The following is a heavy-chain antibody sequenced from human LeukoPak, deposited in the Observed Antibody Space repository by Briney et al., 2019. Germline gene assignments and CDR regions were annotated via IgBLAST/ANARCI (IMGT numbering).Heavy chain of an antibody. CDR3: ARKYHYDSSGYYRAFGY. Sequence: ASVKVSCKASGYTFTDYYMHWVRQAPGQGLEWMGWINPNSGGTIYAQKFQGRVTITRDTSISTAYMELSRLRSDDTAVYYCARKYHYDSSGYYRAFGYWGQGTLVTVSS. V-gene: IGHV1-2*02. CDR2: INPNSGGT. CDR1: GYTFTDYY. J-gene: IGHJ4*02. D-gene: IGHD3-22*01.